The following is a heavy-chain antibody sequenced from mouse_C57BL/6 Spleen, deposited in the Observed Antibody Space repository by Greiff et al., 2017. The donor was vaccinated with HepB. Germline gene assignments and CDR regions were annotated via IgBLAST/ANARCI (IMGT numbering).Heavy chain of an antibody. J-gene: IGHJ2*01. V-gene: IGHV1-26*01. Sequence: EVKLQQSGPELVKPGASVKISCKASGYTFTDYYMNWVKQSHGKSLEWIGDINPNNGGTSYNQKFKGKATLTVDKSSSTAYMELRSLTSEDSAVYYCARGGFGYSYFDYWGQGTTLTVSS. CDR2: INPNNGGT. D-gene: IGHD2-3*01. CDR3: ARGGFGYSYFDY. CDR1: GYTFTDYY.